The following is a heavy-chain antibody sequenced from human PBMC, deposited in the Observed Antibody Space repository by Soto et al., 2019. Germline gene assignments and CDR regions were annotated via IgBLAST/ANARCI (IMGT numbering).Heavy chain of an antibody. D-gene: IGHD2-15*01. CDR3: ERARFAWVVAATRGPYFQH. V-gene: IGHV1-69*02. Sequence: QVQLVQSGAEVKKPGSSVKVSCKASGGTFSSYTISWVRQAPGQGLEWMGRIIPILGIANYAQKFQGRVTSTADKSTSTAYMELSSLRSEDTAVYYCERARFAWVVAATRGPYFQHWGQGTLVTVSS. CDR1: GGTFSSYT. J-gene: IGHJ1*01. CDR2: IIPILGIA.